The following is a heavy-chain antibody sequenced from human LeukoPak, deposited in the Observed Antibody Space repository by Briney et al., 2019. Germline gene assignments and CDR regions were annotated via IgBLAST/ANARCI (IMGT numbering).Heavy chain of an antibody. CDR1: GYTFTGYY. J-gene: IGHJ4*02. CDR2: INPNSGGT. V-gene: IGHV1-2*02. Sequence: ASVKVSCKASGYTFTGYYMHWVRQAPGQGLEWMGWINPNSGGTNYAQKFQGRVTMTRDTSISTAYMELSRLRSDDTAVYYCARAITSGYGDSQGYWGQGTLVTVSS. CDR3: ARAITSGYGDSQGY. D-gene: IGHD4-17*01.